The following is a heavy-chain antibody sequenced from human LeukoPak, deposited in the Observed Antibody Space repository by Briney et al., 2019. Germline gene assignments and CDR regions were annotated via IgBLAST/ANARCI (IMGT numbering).Heavy chain of an antibody. D-gene: IGHD2-2*01. CDR1: GYSISSGYY. Sequence: SETLSLTCTVSGYSISSGYYWGWIRQLPGKGLEWIGSIYHSGSTYYNPSLKSRVTISVDTSKNQFSLKLSSVTAADTAVYYCATSRGWFDPWGQGTLVTVSS. V-gene: IGHV4-38-2*02. J-gene: IGHJ5*02. CDR2: IYHSGST. CDR3: ATSRGWFDP.